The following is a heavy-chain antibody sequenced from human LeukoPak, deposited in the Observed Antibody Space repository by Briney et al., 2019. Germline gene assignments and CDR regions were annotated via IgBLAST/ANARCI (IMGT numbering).Heavy chain of an antibody. CDR1: GGSISSGDYY. Sequence: PSQTLSLTCTVSGGSISSGDYYWSWIRQPPGKGLEWIGYIYYSGSTYYNPFLKSRVTISVDTSKNQFSLKLSSVTAADTAVYYCARDLGGDNWFDPWGQGTLVTVSS. J-gene: IGHJ5*02. CDR2: IYYSGST. CDR3: ARDLGGDNWFDP. D-gene: IGHD3-16*01. V-gene: IGHV4-30-4*08.